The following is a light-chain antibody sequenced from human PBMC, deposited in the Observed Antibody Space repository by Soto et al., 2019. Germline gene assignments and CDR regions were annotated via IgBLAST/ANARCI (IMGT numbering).Light chain of an antibody. CDR2: DVS. V-gene: IGLV2-14*03. CDR1: SSDVGGYNY. J-gene: IGLJ1*01. Sequence: QSVLTQPASVSGSPGHSVTISCTGTSSDVGGYNYVSWYQQHPGKAPKLMIYDVSNRPSGVSNRFSGSKSGYTASLTISGLQAEDEADYYCSSYTSSNTYVFGAGTKVTVL. CDR3: SSYTSSNTYV.